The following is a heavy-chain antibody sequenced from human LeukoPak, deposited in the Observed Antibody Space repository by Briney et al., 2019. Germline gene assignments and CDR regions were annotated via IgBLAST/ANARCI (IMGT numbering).Heavy chain of an antibody. D-gene: IGHD6-25*01. CDR3: ARARIAPGGWFDP. Sequence: SETLSLTCAVYGGSFSGYYWSWIRQPPGKGLEWIGEINHSGSTNYNPSLKSRVTISVDTSKNQFSLKLSSVTAADTAVYYCARARIAPGGWFDPWGQGTLVTVSS. V-gene: IGHV4-34*01. CDR2: INHSGST. J-gene: IGHJ5*02. CDR1: GGSFSGYY.